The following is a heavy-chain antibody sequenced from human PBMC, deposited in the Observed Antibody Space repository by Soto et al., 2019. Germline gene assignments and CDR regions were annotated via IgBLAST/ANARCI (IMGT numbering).Heavy chain of an antibody. CDR1: GYTFTSYG. J-gene: IGHJ6*01. CDR2: ISAYNGNT. D-gene: IGHD3-9*01. Sequence: QVQLVQSGAEVKKPGASVKVSCKASGYTFTSYGISWVRQAPGQGLEWMGWISAYNGNTNYAQKLQGRVTMTTDTSTSKAYIELRSLRADDTAVYYWARVDGLRYSPFCMDVWGQGTTVTVSS. V-gene: IGHV1-18*01. CDR3: ARVDGLRYSPFCMDV.